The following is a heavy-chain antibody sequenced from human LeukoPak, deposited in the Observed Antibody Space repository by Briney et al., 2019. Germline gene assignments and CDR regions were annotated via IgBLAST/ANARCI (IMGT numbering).Heavy chain of an antibody. V-gene: IGHV4-39*07. D-gene: IGHD1-14*01. CDR1: GGSISSSSYY. Sequence: PSETLSLTRTVSGGSISSSSYYWGWIRQPPGKGLEWIGSIYYSGSTYYNPSLKSRVTISVDTSKNQFSLKLSSVTAADTAVYYCARRNFAGAGLYYYYYMDVWGKGTTVTVSS. CDR2: IYYSGST. CDR3: ARRNFAGAGLYYYYYMDV. J-gene: IGHJ6*03.